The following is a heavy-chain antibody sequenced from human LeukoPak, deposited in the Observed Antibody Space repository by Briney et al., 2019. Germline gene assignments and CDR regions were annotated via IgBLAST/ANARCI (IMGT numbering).Heavy chain of an antibody. CDR2: IIDSGNSI. CDR3: AKDPIFSGSYGVFDS. D-gene: IGHD1-26*01. CDR1: GFTVSDNF. Sequence: GGSLRLSCAASGFTVSDNFMSWVRQAPGKGLEWVSTIIDSGNSIYYADSVEGRFTISRDNSKDTLYLQMDSLRAGDTAVYYCAKDPIFSGSYGVFDSWGQGTLVTVSS. J-gene: IGHJ4*02. V-gene: IGHV3-23*01.